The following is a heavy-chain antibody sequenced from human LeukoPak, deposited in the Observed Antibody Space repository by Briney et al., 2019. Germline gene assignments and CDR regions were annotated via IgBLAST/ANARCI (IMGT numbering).Heavy chain of an antibody. CDR2: IYGDGSST. J-gene: IGHJ4*02. CDR3: ARGYSGYFYY. Sequence: GVSLRFSCAASGFTFSSYWLQWVRQAPGKGLVWLSRIYGDGSSTNYADPVKGRFTIHRYTAKNTLYMQMNSLRAEDTAVYYCARGYSGYFYYWGQGTLVTVSS. V-gene: IGHV3-74*01. D-gene: IGHD5-12*01. CDR1: GFTFSSYW.